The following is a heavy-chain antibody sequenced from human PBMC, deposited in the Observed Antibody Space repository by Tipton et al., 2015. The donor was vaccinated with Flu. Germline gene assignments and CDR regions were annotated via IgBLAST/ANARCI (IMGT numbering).Heavy chain of an antibody. CDR2: IYYSGST. CDR3: ARVALRSDYYGSGTIPRYFAFEI. J-gene: IGHJ3*02. D-gene: IGHD3-10*01. CDR1: GGSISSYY. V-gene: IGHV4-59*01. Sequence: TLSLTYTVSGGSISSYYWSWIRQPPGKGLEWIGYIYYSGSTNYNPPLKSRVTISVDTSKNPFSLKLSSVTAADTAVYYCARVALRSDYYGSGTIPRYFAFEIWGQATMVTVSS.